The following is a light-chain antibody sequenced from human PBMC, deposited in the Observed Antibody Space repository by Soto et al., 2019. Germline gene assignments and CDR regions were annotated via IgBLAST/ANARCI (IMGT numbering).Light chain of an antibody. CDR2: DAS. Sequence: ETVLTQSPASLSLSPGERATFSCRASQNIDRYLAWYQQKPGQAPRLLIYDASNRATGIPARFSGSGSGTDFTLTISRLEPEDFAVYYCQQSTTWTTLTFGGGTKVEIK. CDR1: QNIDRY. J-gene: IGKJ4*01. V-gene: IGKV3-11*01. CDR3: QQSTTWTTLT.